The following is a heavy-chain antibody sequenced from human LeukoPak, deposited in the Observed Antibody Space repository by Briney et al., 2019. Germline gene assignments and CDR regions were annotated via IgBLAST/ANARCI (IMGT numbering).Heavy chain of an antibody. CDR1: GFIFTNYF. D-gene: IGHD3-22*01. Sequence: PGGSLRLSCAASGFIFTNYFMSWVRQAPGKGLEWVASIKHDGSEKYYVDSVRGRFTISRDKTKNTLYLQMNSLRAEDTAVYYCAKSAYYDASGYYREYYFDYWGQGTLVTVSS. CDR3: AKSAYYDASGYYREYYFDY. V-gene: IGHV3-7*03. CDR2: IKHDGSEK. J-gene: IGHJ4*02.